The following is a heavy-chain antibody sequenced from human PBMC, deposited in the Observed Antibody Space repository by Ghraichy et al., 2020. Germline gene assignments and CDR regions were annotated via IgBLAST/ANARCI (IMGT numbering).Heavy chain of an antibody. D-gene: IGHD3-3*01. CDR2: INPNSGGT. V-gene: IGHV1-2*04. Sequence: ASVKVSCKASGYTFTGYYMHWVRQAPGQGLEWMGWINPNSGGTNYAQKFQGWVTMTRDTSISTAYMELSRLRSDDTAMYYCARGGPAGPAIFGVVIFWGAGGYYGMDVWGQGTTVTVSS. CDR1: GYTFTGYY. CDR3: ARGGPAGPAIFGVVIFWGAGGYYGMDV. J-gene: IGHJ6*02.